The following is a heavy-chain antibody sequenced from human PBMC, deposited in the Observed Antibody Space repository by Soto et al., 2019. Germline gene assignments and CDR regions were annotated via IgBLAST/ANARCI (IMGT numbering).Heavy chain of an antibody. J-gene: IGHJ6*02. V-gene: IGHV4-31*03. D-gene: IGHD1-26*01. Sequence: ASETLSLTCTVSGGSISSGGYYWSWIRQHPGKGLEWIGYIYYSGSTYYNPSLKSRVTISVDTSKNQFSLKLSSVTAADTAVYYCARAGPRIVGATTVYYYGMDVWGQGTTVTVSS. CDR1: GGSISSGGYY. CDR2: IYYSGST. CDR3: ARAGPRIVGATTVYYYGMDV.